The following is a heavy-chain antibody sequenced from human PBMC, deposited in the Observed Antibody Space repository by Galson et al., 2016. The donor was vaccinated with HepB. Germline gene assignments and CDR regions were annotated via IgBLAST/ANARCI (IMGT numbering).Heavy chain of an antibody. V-gene: IGHV4-59*12. J-gene: IGHJ3*02. CDR2: IYHSGST. D-gene: IGHD3-16*01. Sequence: ETLSLTCTVSGASISGYYLSWIRQPPGKGLEWIAEIYHSGSTNYNPSLKSRVTISVDKSKNQFSLNLSSLTAADTAVYYCARSAQRDYEFIWGRYNRDIFDIWGQGTMVTVSS. CDR3: ARSAQRDYEFIWGRYNRDIFDI. CDR1: GASISGYY.